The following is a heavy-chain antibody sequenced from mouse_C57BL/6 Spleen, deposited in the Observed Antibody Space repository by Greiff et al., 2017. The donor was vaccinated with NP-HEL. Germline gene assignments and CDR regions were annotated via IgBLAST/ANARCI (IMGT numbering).Heavy chain of an antibody. V-gene: IGHV1-52*01. D-gene: IGHD4-1*01. CDR1: GYTFTSYW. CDR2: IDPSDSET. J-gene: IGHJ4*01. CDR3: AKTGTDAMDY. Sequence: QVQLQQPGAELVRPGSSVKLSCKASGYTFTSYWMHWVKQRPIQGLEWIGNIDPSDSETHYNQKFKDKATLTVDKSSSTAYMQLSSLTSEDSAVYYSAKTGTDAMDYWGQGTSVTVSS.